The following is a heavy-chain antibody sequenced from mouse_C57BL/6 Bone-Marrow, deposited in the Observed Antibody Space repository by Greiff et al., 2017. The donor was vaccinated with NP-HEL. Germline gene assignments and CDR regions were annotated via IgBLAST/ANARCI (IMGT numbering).Heavy chain of an antibody. CDR1: GYTFTSYW. Sequence: VQLQQPGAELVKPGASVKMSCKASGYTFTSYWITWVKQRPGQGLEWIGVIYPGSGSTNYNEKFKSKATLTVDTSSSTAYMQRSSLTSEDSAVYYYAREDDHEGYWGQGTTLTVSS. J-gene: IGHJ2*01. CDR3: AREDDHEGY. D-gene: IGHD2-4*01. CDR2: IYPGSGST. V-gene: IGHV1-55*01.